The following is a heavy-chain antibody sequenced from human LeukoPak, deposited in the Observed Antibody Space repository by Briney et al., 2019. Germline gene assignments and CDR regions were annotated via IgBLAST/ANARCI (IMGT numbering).Heavy chain of an antibody. D-gene: IGHD1-26*01. Sequence: ASVKVSCTASGYTFTGYYMHWVRQAPGQGLEWMGWINPNSGGTNYAQKFQGRVTMTRDTSISTAYMELSRLRSDDTAVYYCARVTSPYSGSYSYWGQGTLVTVSS. J-gene: IGHJ4*02. CDR3: ARVTSPYSGSYSY. CDR1: GYTFTGYY. CDR2: INPNSGGT. V-gene: IGHV1-2*02.